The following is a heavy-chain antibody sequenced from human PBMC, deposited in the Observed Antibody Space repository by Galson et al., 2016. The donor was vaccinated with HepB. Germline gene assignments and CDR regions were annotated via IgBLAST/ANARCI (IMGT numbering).Heavy chain of an antibody. J-gene: IGHJ4*02. CDR1: GYTFTNYD. CDR2: MTPNSGNT. D-gene: IGHD2-8*02. CDR3: ARNRAFTGGFDY. Sequence: SVKVSCKASGYTFTNYDFNWVRQATGQGLEWLGWMTPNSGNTGYVQKFQGRLSLTRDISTSTAYMELSSLTSADTAVDYCARNRAFTGGFDYWGQGCLVTVSS. V-gene: IGHV1-8*01.